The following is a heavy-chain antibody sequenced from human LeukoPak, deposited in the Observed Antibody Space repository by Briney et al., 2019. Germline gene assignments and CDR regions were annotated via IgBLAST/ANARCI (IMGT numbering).Heavy chain of an antibody. J-gene: IGHJ5*02. D-gene: IGHD1-26*01. V-gene: IGHV1-69*06. CDR1: EGTFSNSA. CDR2: IIPILGSS. Sequence: GASVKVSCKASEGTFSNSAISWVRQAPGQGLEWMGGIIPILGSSTYAQTFQGRVTITADRSTSTAYMQLISLRSEDTAIYYCARDNSVGDNAWWFDPWGQGTLVTVSS. CDR3: ARDNSVGDNAWWFDP.